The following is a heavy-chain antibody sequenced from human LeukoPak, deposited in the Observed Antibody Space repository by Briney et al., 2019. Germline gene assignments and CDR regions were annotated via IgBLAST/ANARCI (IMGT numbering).Heavy chain of an antibody. J-gene: IGHJ4*02. CDR1: GGSISSYC. CDR3: ARGLLSTVEY. D-gene: IGHD4-11*01. Sequence: SETLSLTCTVSGGSISSYCWSWIRQPPGQGLEWIGRIFPGGSTSYNPSLKSRVTMSVDTSKNQFSLKLSSVTAADTAVYYCARGLLSTVEYWGQGTLVTVSS. V-gene: IGHV4-4*07. CDR2: IFPGGST.